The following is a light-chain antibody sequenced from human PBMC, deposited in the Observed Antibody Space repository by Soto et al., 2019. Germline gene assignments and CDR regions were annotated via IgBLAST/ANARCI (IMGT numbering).Light chain of an antibody. Sequence: DIQMTQSPSTLSASVGDRVTITCRASQSISSWLAWYQQRPGRAPEVLIYDASSLESGVPSRFSGSGSGTEFTLTISSLLPDDFATYYCQQYNSYPVTFGGGTKV. J-gene: IGKJ4*01. V-gene: IGKV1-5*01. CDR2: DAS. CDR3: QQYNSYPVT. CDR1: QSISSW.